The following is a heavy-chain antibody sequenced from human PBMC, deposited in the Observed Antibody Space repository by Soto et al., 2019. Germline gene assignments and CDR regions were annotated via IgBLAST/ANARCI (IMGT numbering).Heavy chain of an antibody. CDR3: ARVRCFNGLCHTADYGMDV. D-gene: IGHD2-8*01. CDR2: IIPISGTT. Sequence: SVKVSCKASGDVFRSYGINWVRQAPGQGLEWMGGIIPISGTTNYAQKFQGRVAITADESTDTAYMELSRLRSEDTAVYFCARVRCFNGLCHTADYGMDVWGQGTTVTVSS. V-gene: IGHV1-69*13. J-gene: IGHJ6*02. CDR1: GDVFRSYG.